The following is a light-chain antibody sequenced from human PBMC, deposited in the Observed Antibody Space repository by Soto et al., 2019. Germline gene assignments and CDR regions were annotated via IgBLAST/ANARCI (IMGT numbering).Light chain of an antibody. V-gene: IGKV2-30*01. J-gene: IGKJ1*01. CDR2: KVS. CDR1: RSLVYSDGNTY. CDR3: MRPTHWPRT. Sequence: DVVMTQSPLSLPVTLGQPASISCRSSRSLVYSDGNTYLNWFQQRPGQSPRRLIYKVSNRDSGVRDRFRGSRSGPEFNLKISRVAAEDVGVYYCMRPTHWPRTLGPWTTVEIK.